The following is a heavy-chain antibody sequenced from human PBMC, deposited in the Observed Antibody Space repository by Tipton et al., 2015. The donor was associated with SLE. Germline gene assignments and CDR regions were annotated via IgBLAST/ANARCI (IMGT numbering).Heavy chain of an antibody. D-gene: IGHD6-25*01. CDR3: AKDRAVYDAFDI. V-gene: IGHV3-30*02. J-gene: IGHJ3*02. CDR1: GFTFSNYG. Sequence: SLRLSCAASGFTFSNYGMHWVRQAPGKGLGWVAFIRFDGSNKYYADSVKGRFTISRDNSKNTLYLQMNSLRPEDRAVYYCAKDRAVYDAFDIWGQGTMVTVSS. CDR2: IRFDGSNK.